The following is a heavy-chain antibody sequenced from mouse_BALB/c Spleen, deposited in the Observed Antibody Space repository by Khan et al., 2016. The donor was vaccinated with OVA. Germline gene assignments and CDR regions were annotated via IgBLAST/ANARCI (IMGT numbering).Heavy chain of an antibody. J-gene: IGHJ4*01. V-gene: IGHV2-6-1*01. CDR3: ARQPNYHDKSMDY. D-gene: IGHD1-1*02. CDR2: IRSDGTT. Sequence: QVQLKESGPGLAAPSQSLSITCTISGFSLTTYGVHWVRQPPGKGLEWLVVIRSDGTTNYNSALKSRLTITKDNSQRQVFLKRNSLQTEDTAIYFCARQPNYHDKSMDYWGQGTSVTVSS. CDR1: GFSLTTYG.